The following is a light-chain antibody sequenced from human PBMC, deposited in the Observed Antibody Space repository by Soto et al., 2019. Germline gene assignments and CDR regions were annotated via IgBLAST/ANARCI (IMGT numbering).Light chain of an antibody. J-gene: IGLJ1*01. CDR2: DNT. Sequence: QSVLTQPPPVSGAPGQRGTISCPGGSSQNASYSVHWYQQLPGGAPKLLIFDNTNRPSGVPDRFSGSKSGTSASLAITGLQAEDEADYYCQSYDNSLTDYYVFGTGTKVTVL. CDR3: QSYDNSLTDYYV. V-gene: IGLV1-40*01. CDR1: SSQNASYS.